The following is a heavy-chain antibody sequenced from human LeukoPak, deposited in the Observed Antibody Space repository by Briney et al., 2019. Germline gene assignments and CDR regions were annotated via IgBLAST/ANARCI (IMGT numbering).Heavy chain of an antibody. Sequence: SETLSLTCTVSGASISSYYWSWIRQPPGKGLEWIGDIYYSGSIKYNPSLKSRVTISVDTSKNQFSLKLSSVTAADTAVYYCARGDRLYSSSWYSDAFDIWGQGTMVTVSS. J-gene: IGHJ3*02. CDR2: IYYSGSI. V-gene: IGHV4-59*01. CDR3: ARGDRLYSSSWYSDAFDI. CDR1: GASISSYY. D-gene: IGHD6-13*01.